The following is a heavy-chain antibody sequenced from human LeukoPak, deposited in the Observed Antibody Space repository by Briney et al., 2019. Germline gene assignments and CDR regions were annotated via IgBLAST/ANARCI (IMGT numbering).Heavy chain of an antibody. CDR1: GVTVSSNY. Sequence: GGSLRLSCAASGVTVSSNYMSWVRQAPGKGLEWVSIIYSGGSTYYADSVKGRFTVSRDNSKNTLYLQMNSLRAEGTAVYYCARDVVGANPYCYYGMDVWGQGTTVTVSS. V-gene: IGHV3-53*01. D-gene: IGHD1-26*01. CDR3: ARDVVGANPYCYYGMDV. CDR2: IYSGGST. J-gene: IGHJ6*02.